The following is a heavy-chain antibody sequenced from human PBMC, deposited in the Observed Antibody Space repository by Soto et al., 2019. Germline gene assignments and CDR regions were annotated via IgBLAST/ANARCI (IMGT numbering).Heavy chain of an antibody. CDR1: GFTFSSYA. Sequence: EVQLLESGGGLVQPGGSLRLSCAASGFTFSSYAMSWVRQAPGKGLEWVSAISGSGGSTYYADSVKGRFTISRDNSKNTLYLQMNSLRAEDTAVYYCAKSESGTAMVLGAFDIWGQGTMVTVSS. J-gene: IGHJ3*02. V-gene: IGHV3-23*01. D-gene: IGHD5-18*01. CDR2: ISGSGGST. CDR3: AKSESGTAMVLGAFDI.